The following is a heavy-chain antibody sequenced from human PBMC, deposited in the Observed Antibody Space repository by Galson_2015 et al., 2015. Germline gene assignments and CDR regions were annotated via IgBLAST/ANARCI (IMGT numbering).Heavy chain of an antibody. CDR1: GFTFSSYW. J-gene: IGHJ3*02. CDR3: VRVSGSREDAFDI. V-gene: IGHV3-74*01. Sequence: SLRLSCAASGFTFSSYWMHWVRQAPGKGLVWVSRIGRDGSSISYADSVKGRFTISRDNAKNTLYLQMSSLRAEDTAVYYCVRVSGSREDAFDIWGHGTMVTVSS. CDR2: IGRDGSSI. D-gene: IGHD3-10*01.